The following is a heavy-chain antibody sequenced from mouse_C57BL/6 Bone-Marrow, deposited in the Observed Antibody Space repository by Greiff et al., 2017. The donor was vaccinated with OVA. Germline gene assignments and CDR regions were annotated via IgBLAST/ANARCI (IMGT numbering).Heavy chain of an antibody. V-gene: IGHV14-4*01. CDR2: IDPENGDT. CDR1: GFNIKDDY. CDR3: TPYGSSFAY. D-gene: IGHD1-1*01. J-gene: IGHJ3*01. Sequence: EVKVVESGAELVRPGASVKLSCTASGFNIKDDYMHWVKQRPEQGLEWIGWIDPENGDTEYASKFQGKATITADTSSNTAYLQLSSLTSEDTAVYYCTPYGSSFAYWGQGTLVTVSA.